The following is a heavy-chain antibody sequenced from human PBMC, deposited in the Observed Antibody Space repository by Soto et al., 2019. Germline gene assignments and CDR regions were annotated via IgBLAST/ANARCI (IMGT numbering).Heavy chain of an antibody. V-gene: IGHV3-23*01. D-gene: IGHD6-13*01. CDR1: GFTFSSYA. Sequence: EVQLLESGGGLVQPGGSLRLSCAASGFTFSSYAMSWVRQAPGKGLEWVSAISGSGGSTYYADSVKGRFTISRDNSKNTLYLQMNSLRAEDTAVYYCAKDPTPLIAVAGPYYFDYWGQGTLVTVSS. CDR3: AKDPTPLIAVAGPYYFDY. CDR2: ISGSGGST. J-gene: IGHJ4*02.